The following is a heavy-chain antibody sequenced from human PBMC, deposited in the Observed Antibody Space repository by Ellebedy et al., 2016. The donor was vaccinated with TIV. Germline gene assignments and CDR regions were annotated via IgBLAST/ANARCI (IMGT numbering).Heavy chain of an antibody. J-gene: IGHJ4*02. V-gene: IGHV1-18*01. CDR3: TRGGGCTDSACYYADY. D-gene: IGHD2-8*01. CDR1: VYTFTTYG. Sequence: ASVQVSCKTFVYTFTTYGISWVRQAPGQGLEWMGGISVNNANTNYAQTLQVRVTMTTDTSTGTAYMELRSLKPDDTAVYYCTRGGGCTDSACYYADYWGQGTLVTVSS. CDR2: ISVNNANT.